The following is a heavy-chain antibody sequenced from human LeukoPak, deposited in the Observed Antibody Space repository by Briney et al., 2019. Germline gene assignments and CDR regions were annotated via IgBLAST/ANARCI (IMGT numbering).Heavy chain of an antibody. J-gene: IGHJ4*02. D-gene: IGHD3-22*01. CDR3: ARGFYYDSSGYLDY. CDR1: GFTFSNYW. Sequence: PGGSLRLSCAASGFTFSNYWMSWVRQAPGKGLEWVANIKQDGSEKYYVDSVKGRFTISRDNAKNSLYLQMNSLRAEDTALYYCARGFYYDSSGYLDYWGQGTLVTVSS. CDR2: IKQDGSEK. V-gene: IGHV3-7*03.